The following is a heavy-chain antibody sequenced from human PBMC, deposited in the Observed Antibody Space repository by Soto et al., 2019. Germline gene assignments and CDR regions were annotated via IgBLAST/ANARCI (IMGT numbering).Heavy chain of an antibody. V-gene: IGHV1-69*01. J-gene: IGHJ6*02. D-gene: IGHD5-18*01. Sequence: QVQLVQSGAEVKKPGSSVKVSCKASGGTFSSYAISWVRQAPGHGLEWMGGIIPIFGTANYAQKFQGRVTITADESTSTAYMELSSLRSEDTAVYYCAREIVDTAMVYYYYGMDVWGQGTTVTVSS. CDR1: GGTFSSYA. CDR3: AREIVDTAMVYYYYGMDV. CDR2: IIPIFGTA.